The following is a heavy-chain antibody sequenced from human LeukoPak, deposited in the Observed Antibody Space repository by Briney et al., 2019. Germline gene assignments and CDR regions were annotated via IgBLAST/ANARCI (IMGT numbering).Heavy chain of an antibody. Sequence: GGSLRLSCAASGFTFSSYDIHWVRQAPGEGLEWVAFIWYDGSNKYYADSVKGRFTISRDNSKNTLYLQINSLRGEDTAVYYCAKEAVVVPVAPSDWFDPWGQGTLVTVSS. CDR1: GFTFSSYD. D-gene: IGHD2-2*01. CDR2: IWYDGSNK. J-gene: IGHJ5*02. V-gene: IGHV3-30*02. CDR3: AKEAVVVPVAPSDWFDP.